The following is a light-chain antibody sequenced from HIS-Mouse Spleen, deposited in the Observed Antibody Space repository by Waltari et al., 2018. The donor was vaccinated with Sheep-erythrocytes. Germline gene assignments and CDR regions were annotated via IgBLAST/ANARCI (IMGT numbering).Light chain of an antibody. CDR3: QQLNSYPHP. CDR1: QGISSY. CDR2: AAS. J-gene: IGKJ2*01. V-gene: IGKV1-9*01. Sequence: DIQLTQSPSFLSASVGDRVTITCRASQGISSYLAWYQQKPGKAPKLLTYAASTLQSGVPSRFSGSGSGTEFTLTISSLQPEDFATYYCQQLNSYPHPFGQGTTLEIK.